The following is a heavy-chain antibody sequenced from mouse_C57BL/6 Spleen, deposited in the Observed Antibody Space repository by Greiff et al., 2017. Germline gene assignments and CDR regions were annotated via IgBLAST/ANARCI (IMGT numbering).Heavy chain of an antibody. CDR3: ARHSDGYYVPSPFFDY. V-gene: IGHV5-2*01. J-gene: IGHJ2*01. CDR2: INSDGGST. D-gene: IGHD2-3*01. Sequence: EVKLVESGGGLVQPGESLKLSCESNEYEFPSHDMSWVRKTPEKRLELVAAINSDGGSTYYPDTMERRFIISRDNTKKTLYLQMSSLRSEDTALYYCARHSDGYYVPSPFFDYWGQGTTLTVSS. CDR1: EYEFPSHD.